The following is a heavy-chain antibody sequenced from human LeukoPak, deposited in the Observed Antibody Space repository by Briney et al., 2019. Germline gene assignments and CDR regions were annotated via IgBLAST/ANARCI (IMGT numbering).Heavy chain of an antibody. Sequence: SETLSLTCTVSGGSIRSSSYYWGWIRQPPGKGLEWIGSIYYSGNTYYYPPLKSRVTISVDTSKNQFSLRLSSVTAADTAVYYCARRNVLTEGEAFDIWGQGTLVTVSS. D-gene: IGHD3-16*01. CDR3: ARRNVLTEGEAFDI. CDR2: IYYSGNT. J-gene: IGHJ3*02. V-gene: IGHV4-39*01. CDR1: GGSIRSSSYY.